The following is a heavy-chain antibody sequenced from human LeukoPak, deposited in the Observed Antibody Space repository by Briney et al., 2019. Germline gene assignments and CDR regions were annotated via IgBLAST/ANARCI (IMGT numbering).Heavy chain of an antibody. J-gene: IGHJ4*02. V-gene: IGHV4-39*07. CDR3: ARLDSSYHMIEC. CDR1: DDSIRSSAYY. D-gene: IGHD3-22*01. CDR2: IYYRGST. Sequence: KPSETLSLTCAVSDDSIRSSAYYWGWIRQPPGKGLEWIGSIYYRGSTSYNPSLKSRVTISVDTSKNQFSLKLSSVTAADTAVYYCARLDSSYHMIECWGQGTLVTVSS.